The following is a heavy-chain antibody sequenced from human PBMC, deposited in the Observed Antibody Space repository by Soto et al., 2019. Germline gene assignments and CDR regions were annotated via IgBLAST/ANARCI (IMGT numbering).Heavy chain of an antibody. CDR2: INHSGST. Sequence: PSETLSLTCAGYGGSFSGYYWGWIRQPPGKGLEGVGEINHSGSTNYNPSLMSRVTISVDTSKNQFSLKLSSVTAADTAVYYCARGNQYYYGSGSYYNNWFDPWGQGTLVTVSS. J-gene: IGHJ5*02. CDR3: ARGNQYYYGSGSYYNNWFDP. V-gene: IGHV4-34*01. D-gene: IGHD3-10*01. CDR1: GGSFSGYY.